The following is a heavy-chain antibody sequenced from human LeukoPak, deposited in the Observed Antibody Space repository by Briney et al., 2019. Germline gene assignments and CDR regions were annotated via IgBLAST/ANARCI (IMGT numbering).Heavy chain of an antibody. CDR3: ARAPRELAGKFGH. CDR1: GGSISSYY. J-gene: IGHJ4*02. CDR2: IYYSGST. D-gene: IGHD6-19*01. V-gene: IGHV4-59*12. Sequence: PSETLSLTCTVSGGSISSYYWSWIRQAPGRGLEWIGSIYYSGSTFYKPSLKSRTTISVDTSKNQFSLRLTSVTAADTAMYYCARAPRELAGKFGHWGQGTLVTVSS.